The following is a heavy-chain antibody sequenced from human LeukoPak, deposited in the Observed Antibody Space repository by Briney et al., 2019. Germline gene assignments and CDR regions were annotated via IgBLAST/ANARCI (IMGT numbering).Heavy chain of an antibody. D-gene: IGHD3-10*01. CDR1: GGSISSYY. V-gene: IGHV4-59*01. J-gene: IGHJ4*02. CDR3: AREPKWGSGSYYNDY. CDR2: IYYSGST. Sequence: PSETLSLTCTVSGGSISSYYWSWIRQPPGKGLEWIGYIYYSGSTNYNPSLKSRVTISVDTSKNQFSLKLSSVTAADTAVYYCAREPKWGSGSYYNDYWGQGTLVTVSS.